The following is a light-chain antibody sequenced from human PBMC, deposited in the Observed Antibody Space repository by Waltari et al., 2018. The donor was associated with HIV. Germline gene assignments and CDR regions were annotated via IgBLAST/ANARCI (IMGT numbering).Light chain of an antibody. CDR3: QRYSTPPGT. CDR1: QSLLYSSNNKNY. Sequence: DIVMTQPPDSLAVSLGARATINCKSSQSLLYSSNNKNYLAWYQQKPGQPPNLLIYWASAPESGVPARLSGSGSGADFAVTINSLQAVDGAVYYCQRYSTPPGTVDQGAKV. J-gene: IGKJ1*01. CDR2: WAS. V-gene: IGKV4-1*01.